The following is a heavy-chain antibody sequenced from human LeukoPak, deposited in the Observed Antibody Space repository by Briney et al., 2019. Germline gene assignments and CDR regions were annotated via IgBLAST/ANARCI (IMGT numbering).Heavy chain of an antibody. CDR3: AKSIVGSSWYVRDYYYMDV. CDR1: RFTISSYA. Sequence: PGGSLRLSCAASRFTISSYAMSWVRQAPGKGLEWVSGISGSSGSTYYADSVKGRFTIARDKSKNTLYLQMNSLTAEDTAVYYCAKSIVGSSWYVRDYYYMDVWGKGTTVTISS. CDR2: ISGSSGST. J-gene: IGHJ6*03. D-gene: IGHD6-13*01. V-gene: IGHV3-23*01.